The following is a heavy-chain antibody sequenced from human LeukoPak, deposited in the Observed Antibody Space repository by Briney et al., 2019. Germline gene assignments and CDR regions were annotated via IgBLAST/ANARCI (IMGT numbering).Heavy chain of an antibody. Sequence: GGSLRLSCAASGFTFSSYWMSWVRQAPGKGLEWVANIKQDGSEKYYVDSVKGRFTISRDNAKNSLYLQMNSLRAEDTAVYYCARDPPIWRLRLGELSSWGQGTLVTVSS. CDR2: IKQDGSEK. J-gene: IGHJ4*02. CDR1: GFTFSSYW. CDR3: ARDPPIWRLRLGELSS. D-gene: IGHD3-16*02. V-gene: IGHV3-7*01.